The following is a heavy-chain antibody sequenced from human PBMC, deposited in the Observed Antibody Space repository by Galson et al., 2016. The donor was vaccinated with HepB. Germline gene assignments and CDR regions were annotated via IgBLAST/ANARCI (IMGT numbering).Heavy chain of an antibody. CDR1: GISLSSSKVR. D-gene: IGHD6-19*01. V-gene: IGHV2-70*04. J-gene: IGHJ4*02. CDR2: LDRDGAR. Sequence: PALVKPTQTLTVTCTFSGISLSSSKVRVSWIRQPPGKALEWLARLDRDGARFYSPSLKGRVTISTDTPENQAVLSVANVDPADTGTYYCARTLAGRDYYFDSWGQGTLVIVSS. CDR3: ARTLAGRDYYFDS.